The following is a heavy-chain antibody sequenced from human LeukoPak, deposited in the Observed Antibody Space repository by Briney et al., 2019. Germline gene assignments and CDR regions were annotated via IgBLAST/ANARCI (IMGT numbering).Heavy chain of an antibody. CDR2: ISSSGNII. Sequence: LSLTCTVSGGSISSYYWSWIRQPPGKGLEWVSYISSSGNIIHYADSVKGRFTISRDNAKNSLYLQMNSLRAEDTAVYYCASPPSVEAAWGQGTLVTVSS. V-gene: IGHV3-11*04. CDR1: GGSISSYY. D-gene: IGHD6-25*01. J-gene: IGHJ5*02. CDR3: ASPPSVEAA.